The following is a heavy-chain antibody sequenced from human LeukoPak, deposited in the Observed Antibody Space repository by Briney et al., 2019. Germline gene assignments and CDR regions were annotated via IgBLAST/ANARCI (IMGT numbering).Heavy chain of an antibody. V-gene: IGHV3-43*01. CDR1: GFTFDDYT. J-gene: IGHJ4*02. CDR2: ISWDGGST. CDR3: AKDKGDYPYFDY. Sequence: GGSLRLSCAASGFTFDDYTMHWVRQAPGKGLEWVSLISWDGGSTYYADSVKGRFTISRDNSKNSLYLQMNSLRTEDTALYYCAKDKGDYPYFDYWGQGTLVTVSS. D-gene: IGHD4-17*01.